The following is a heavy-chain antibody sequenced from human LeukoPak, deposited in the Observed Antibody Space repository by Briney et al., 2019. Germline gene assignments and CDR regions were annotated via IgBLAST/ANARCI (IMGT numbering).Heavy chain of an antibody. J-gene: IGHJ3*02. D-gene: IGHD3-10*01. CDR3: ARDYYGSGSDAFDI. CDR1: GGTFSSYA. Sequence: SVKVSCKASGGTFSSYAISWVRQAPGQGLEWMGGIIPIFGTANYAQKFQGRVTITADESTSTAYMELRSLRSDDTAVYYCARDYYGSGSDAFDIWGQGTMVTASS. V-gene: IGHV1-69*13. CDR2: IIPIFGTA.